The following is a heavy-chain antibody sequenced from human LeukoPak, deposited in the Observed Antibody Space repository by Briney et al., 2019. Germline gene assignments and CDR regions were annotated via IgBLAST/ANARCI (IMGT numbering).Heavy chain of an antibody. CDR3: ARDGNYDFWSGYYKGGDAFDI. D-gene: IGHD3-3*01. V-gene: IGHV3-48*01. J-gene: IGHJ3*02. Sequence: GGSLRLSCAASGFTFSSYSVNWVRQAPGKGLEWVSYISSSSSTIYYADSVKGRFTISRDNAKNSLYLQMNSLRAEDTAVYYCARDGNYDFWSGYYKGGDAFDIWGQGTMVTVSS. CDR1: GFTFSSYS. CDR2: ISSSSSTI.